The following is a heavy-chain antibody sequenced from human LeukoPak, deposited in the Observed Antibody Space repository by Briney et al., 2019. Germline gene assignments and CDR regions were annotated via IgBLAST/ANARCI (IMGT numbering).Heavy chain of an antibody. CDR2: IYYSGST. CDR3: ARSRDTLAAAGTPVGS. Sequence: PSETLSLTCTVSGGSISSSSYYWGWIRQPPGKGLEWIGSIYYSGSTNYNPSLKSRVTISVDTSKNQFSLQLSSVTAADTAVYYCARSRDTLAAAGTPVGSWGQGTLVTVSS. V-gene: IGHV4-39*07. J-gene: IGHJ5*02. CDR1: GGSISSSSYY. D-gene: IGHD6-13*01.